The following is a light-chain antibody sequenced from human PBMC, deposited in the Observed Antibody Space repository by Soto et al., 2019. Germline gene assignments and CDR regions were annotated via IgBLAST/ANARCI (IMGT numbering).Light chain of an antibody. CDR1: SSNIGNNY. CDR2: DND. J-gene: IGLJ2*01. CDR3: ATWDSSLSAGV. V-gene: IGLV1-51*01. Sequence: QSVLTQPPPVSAAPGQKVTISCSGSSSNIGNNYVSWYQQLPGTAPKLLIYDNDKRPSGIPDRFSGSKSGTSATLGVTGLQTGDEADYYCATWDSSLSAGVFGGGTKLTVL.